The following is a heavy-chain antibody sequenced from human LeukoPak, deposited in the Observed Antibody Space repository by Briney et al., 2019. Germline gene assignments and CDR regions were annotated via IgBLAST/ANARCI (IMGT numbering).Heavy chain of an antibody. CDR3: ARGGGSGQLWFEDY. CDR2: INHSGST. V-gene: IGHV4-34*01. J-gene: IGHJ4*02. D-gene: IGHD5-18*01. Sequence: PSETLSLTCAVYGGSFSGYYWSWIRQPPGKGLEWIGEINHSGSTNYNPSLKSRVTISVDTSKNQFSLKLSSVTAADTAVYYCARGGGSGQLWFEDYWGQGTLVTVSS. CDR1: GGSFSGYY.